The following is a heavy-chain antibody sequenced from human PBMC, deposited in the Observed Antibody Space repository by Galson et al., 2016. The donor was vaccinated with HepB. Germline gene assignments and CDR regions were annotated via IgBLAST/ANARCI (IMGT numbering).Heavy chain of an antibody. CDR3: VQGSTAPAV. D-gene: IGHD2-2*01. CDR1: GFTFRDYG. J-gene: IGHJ6*04. CDR2: ISRSGDST. Sequence: SLRLSCAASGFTFRDYGMTWVRQAPGKGLEVVSSISRSGDSTDYADSVKGRFTISRDNSKNTQSPQMNSLTADDTPINYCVQGSTAPAVWGKGTTVTVSS. V-gene: IGHV3-23*01.